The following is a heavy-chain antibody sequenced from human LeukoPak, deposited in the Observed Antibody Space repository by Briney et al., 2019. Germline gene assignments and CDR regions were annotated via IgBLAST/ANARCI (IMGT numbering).Heavy chain of an antibody. J-gene: IGHJ4*02. CDR1: GGSISSYY. CDR3: ARDRSGSYYGGDLDY. V-gene: IGHV4-59*01. CDR2: IYYSGST. D-gene: IGHD1-26*01. Sequence: SETLSLTCTVSGGSISSYYWSWIRQPPGKGLEWIGYIYYSGSTNYNPSLKSRVTISVDTSKNQFSLKLNSLTAADTAVYYCARDRSGSYYGGDLDYWGQGTLVTVSS.